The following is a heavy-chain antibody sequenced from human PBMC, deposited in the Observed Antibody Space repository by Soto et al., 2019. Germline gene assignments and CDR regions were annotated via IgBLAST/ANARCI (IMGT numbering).Heavy chain of an antibody. V-gene: IGHV3-23*01. CDR2: ISTSIDAT. Sequence: GGSLRLSCAASGFAFSNYAMHWVRQAPGKGLEWVSSISTSIDATYYADSVKGRFTISRDDSKNTLYLQMNSLRAEDSAVYYCAKDRTVAARNFDYWGQGTNVTVYS. CDR3: AKDRTVAARNFDY. CDR1: GFAFSNYA. D-gene: IGHD6-6*01. J-gene: IGHJ4*02.